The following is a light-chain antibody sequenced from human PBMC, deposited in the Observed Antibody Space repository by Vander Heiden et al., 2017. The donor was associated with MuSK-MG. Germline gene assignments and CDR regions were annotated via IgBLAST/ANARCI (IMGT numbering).Light chain of an antibody. CDR2: WAS. J-gene: IGKJ3*01. CDR3: QQYYSTPET. CDR1: QSVLYSSNNKNY. V-gene: IGKV4-1*01. Sequence: DIVMTQSPDSLAVSRSERATINCKSSQSVLYSSNNKNYLAWYQQKPGQPPKLLIYWASTRESGVPDRFSGSGSGTDFTLTISSLQAEDVAVYYCQQYYSTPETFGPGTKVDIK.